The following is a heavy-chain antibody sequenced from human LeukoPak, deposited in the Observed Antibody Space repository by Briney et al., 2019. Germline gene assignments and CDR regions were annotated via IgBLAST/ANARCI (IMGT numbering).Heavy chain of an antibody. CDR1: GGSFSGYY. D-gene: IGHD3-16*02. V-gene: IGHV4-34*01. CDR3: ARVRYRTIDP. CDR2: INHSGST. Sequence: SETLSLTCAVYGGSFSGYYWSWIRQPPGKGLEWIGEINHSGSTNYNPSLKSRVTISVDTSKNQFSLKLSSVTAADTAVYYCARVRYRTIDPWGQGTLVTVSS. J-gene: IGHJ5*02.